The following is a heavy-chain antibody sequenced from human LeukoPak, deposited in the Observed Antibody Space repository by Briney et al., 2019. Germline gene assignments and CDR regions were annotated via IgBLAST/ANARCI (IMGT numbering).Heavy chain of an antibody. CDR3: AREGTAMVSFDY. J-gene: IGHJ4*02. CDR1: GFTFSSYE. Sequence: GGSLRLSCAASGFTFSSYEMNWVRQAPGKGLEWVSYISSGGNTIYYADSVEGRFTISRDNAKNSLYLQMNSLRAEDTAVYYCAREGTAMVSFDYWGQGTLVTVSS. V-gene: IGHV3-48*03. D-gene: IGHD5-18*01. CDR2: ISSGGNTI.